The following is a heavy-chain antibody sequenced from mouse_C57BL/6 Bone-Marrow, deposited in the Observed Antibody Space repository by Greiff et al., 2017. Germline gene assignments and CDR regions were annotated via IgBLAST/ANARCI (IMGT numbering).Heavy chain of an antibody. CDR1: GFTFSNYW. CDR3: TGSGYSPFAY. CDR2: IRLKSDNYAT. Sequence: EVKLEESGGGLVQPGGSMKLSCVASGFTFSNYWMNWVRQSPEKGLEWVAQIRLKSDNYATHYAESVKGRFTISRDDSKSSVYLQMNNLRAEDTGIYYCTGSGYSPFAYWGQGTLVTVSA. J-gene: IGHJ3*01. V-gene: IGHV6-3*01. D-gene: IGHD3-2*02.